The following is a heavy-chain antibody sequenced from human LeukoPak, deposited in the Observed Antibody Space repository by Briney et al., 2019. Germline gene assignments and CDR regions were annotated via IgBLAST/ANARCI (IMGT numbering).Heavy chain of an antibody. J-gene: IGHJ5*02. V-gene: IGHV4-34*01. CDR3: ARDWRAARFDP. CDR1: GGSFSGYY. D-gene: IGHD6-6*01. CDR2: INHSGST. Sequence: PSETLSLTCAVYGGSFSGYYWSWIRQPPGKGLEWIGEINHSGSTNYNPSLKSRVTISVDTSKNQFSLKLSSVTAADTAVYYCARDWRAARFDPWGQGTLVTVSS.